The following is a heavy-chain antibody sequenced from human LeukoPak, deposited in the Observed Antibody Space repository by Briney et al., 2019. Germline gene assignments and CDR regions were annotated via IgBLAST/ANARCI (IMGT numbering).Heavy chain of an antibody. D-gene: IGHD6-19*01. CDR3: GKDAAVAGTTTFDY. CDR2: ISYDGSNK. Sequence: GRSLRLSCAASGFTFGSYGMHWVRQAPGKGLEWVAVISYDGSNKYYADSVKGRFTISRDNSKNTLYLQMNSLRAEDTAVYYCGKDAAVAGTTTFDYWGQGTLVTVSS. V-gene: IGHV3-30*18. CDR1: GFTFGSYG. J-gene: IGHJ4*02.